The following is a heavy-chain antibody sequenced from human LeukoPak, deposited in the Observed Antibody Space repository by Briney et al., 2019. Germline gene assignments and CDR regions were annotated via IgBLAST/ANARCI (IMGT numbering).Heavy chain of an antibody. Sequence: GSLRLSCTASGFTFGDYAMSWVRQAPGKGLEWIGKINHSGSTNYSPSLKSRVTISIDTSKNQFSLKLNSMTAADTAVYYCARGEGARDGYNYAGPFYFDYWGHGTLVTVSS. V-gene: IGHV4-34*01. CDR2: INHSGST. CDR3: ARGEGARDGYNYAGPFYFDY. D-gene: IGHD5-24*01. CDR1: GFTFGDYA. J-gene: IGHJ4*01.